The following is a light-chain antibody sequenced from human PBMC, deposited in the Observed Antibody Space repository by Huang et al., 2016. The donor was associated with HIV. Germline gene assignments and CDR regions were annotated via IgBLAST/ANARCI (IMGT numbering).Light chain of an antibody. CDR2: DAA. Sequence: ENMLTQSPATLSLSPGKRATLSCSASQSVGTYLAWYQQKPGQAPKLLIYDAAFRATGIPVRFSGSGSGTNFTLTISRLEPEDFAVYYCQDRYNWPRFTFGPGTKVDIK. J-gene: IGKJ3*01. CDR3: QDRYNWPRFT. CDR1: QSVGTY. V-gene: IGKV3-11*01.